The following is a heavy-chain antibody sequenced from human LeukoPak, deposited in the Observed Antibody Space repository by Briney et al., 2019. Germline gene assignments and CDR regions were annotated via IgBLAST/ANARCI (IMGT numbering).Heavy chain of an antibody. D-gene: IGHD3-9*01. J-gene: IGHJ4*02. V-gene: IGHV4-34*01. Sequence: PSETLSLTCAVYGGSFSGYYWSWIRQPPGKGLEWIGEINHSGSTNYNPSLKSRVTISVDTSKNQFSLKLSSVTAADTAVYYCARETDWLLDYWGQGTLVTVSS. CDR2: INHSGST. CDR3: ARETDWLLDY. CDR1: GGSFSGYY.